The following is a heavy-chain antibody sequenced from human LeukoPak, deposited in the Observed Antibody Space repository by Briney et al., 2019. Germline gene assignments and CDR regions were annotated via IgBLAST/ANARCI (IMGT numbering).Heavy chain of an antibody. CDR2: IYYSGST. CDR1: GGSISSYY. CDR3: ARRYGNYYMDV. V-gene: IGHV4-59*08. Sequence: SETLSLTCTVSGGSISSYYWSWIRQPPGKGLEWIGYIYYSGSTNYNPSLKSRVTISVDTSKNQFSLKLSSVTAADTAVYYCARRYGNYYMDVWGKGTTVTISS. D-gene: IGHD5-18*01. J-gene: IGHJ6*03.